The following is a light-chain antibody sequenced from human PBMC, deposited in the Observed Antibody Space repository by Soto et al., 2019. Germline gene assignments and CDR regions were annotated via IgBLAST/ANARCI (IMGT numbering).Light chain of an antibody. J-gene: IGKJ1*01. V-gene: IGKV3-15*01. Sequence: EIVMTQSPATLSVSPGERATLSCRASQSVSSNLAWYQQKPVQAPRLLIYGASTRATGIPARFSGSGSGTEFTLTISSLKSEDYAVYYCQQYGSSPWTFGQGTKVDIK. CDR1: QSVSSN. CDR2: GAS. CDR3: QQYGSSPWT.